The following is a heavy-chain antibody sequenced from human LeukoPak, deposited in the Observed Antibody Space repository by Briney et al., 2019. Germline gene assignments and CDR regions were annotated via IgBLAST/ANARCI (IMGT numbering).Heavy chain of an antibody. D-gene: IGHD6-19*01. CDR3: ARISYGSCINY. CDR1: GGSISSVSYY. CDR2: IFYNGRV. Sequence: PSETLSLTCTVSGGSISSVSYYWGWIRQSPGKGLECIGSIFYNGRVFYNPSLKSRVTISVDTSKNQFSLRLNSVTAADTSVYYCARISYGSCINYWGQGTLVTVSS. V-gene: IGHV4-39*01. J-gene: IGHJ4*02.